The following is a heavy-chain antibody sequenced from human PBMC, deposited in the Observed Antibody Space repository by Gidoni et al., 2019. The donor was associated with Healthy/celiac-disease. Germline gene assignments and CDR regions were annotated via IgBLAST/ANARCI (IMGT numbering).Heavy chain of an antibody. D-gene: IGHD3-3*01. J-gene: IGHJ4*02. CDR3: AKDIGENDDFWSGWAVLDY. Sequence: EVQLVESGGVVVQPGGSLRLSCAASGFTFAASTMHWVRQAPGKGLEWVSLISWDGGSTYYADSVKGRFTISRDNSKNSLYLQMNSLRTEDTALYYCAKDIGENDDFWSGWAVLDYWGQGTLVTVSS. CDR2: ISWDGGST. CDR1: GFTFAAST. V-gene: IGHV3-43*01.